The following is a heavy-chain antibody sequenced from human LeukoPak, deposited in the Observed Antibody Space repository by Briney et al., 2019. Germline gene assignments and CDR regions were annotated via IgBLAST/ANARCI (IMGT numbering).Heavy chain of an antibody. CDR1: GGSFSTYA. V-gene: IGHV1-69*04. J-gene: IGHJ3*02. CDR2: IVPVVAIT. D-gene: IGHD3-22*01. Sequence: SVKVSCKASGGSFSTYAIAWVRQAPGQGLEWMGRIVPVVAITNYAQKFQGRVTITADKSTSTAYMELSSLRSEDTAVYYCARVPTMIVGAFDIWGQGTMVTVSS. CDR3: ARVPTMIVGAFDI.